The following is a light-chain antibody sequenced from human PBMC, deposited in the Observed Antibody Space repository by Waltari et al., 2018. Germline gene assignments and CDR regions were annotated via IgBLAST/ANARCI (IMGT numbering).Light chain of an antibody. Sequence: QSALTQPASESVSPGQSITISCTGTSSDVGHYKSVSWYQQHPGKAPKLMIYAVSKRPSGVSDRFSGSKSGDMASLTISGLQPEDEAEYFCSSYAGSSKGVFGGGTKVTVL. CDR2: AVS. CDR3: SSYAGSSKGV. J-gene: IGLJ2*01. CDR1: SSDVGHYKS. V-gene: IGLV2-23*02.